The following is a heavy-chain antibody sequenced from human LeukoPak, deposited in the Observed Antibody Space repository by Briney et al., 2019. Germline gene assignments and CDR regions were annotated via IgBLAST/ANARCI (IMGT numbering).Heavy chain of an antibody. Sequence: ASVKVSCKASGYTFTSYYMHWVRQAPGQGLEWMGIINPSGGSTSYAQKFQGRVTMTRDTSTSTVYMELSSLRAEDTAVYYCARGNAAGDPGAQGFEGYWGQGTLVTVSS. CDR1: GYTFTSYY. D-gene: IGHD6-13*01. J-gene: IGHJ4*02. CDR2: INPSGGST. CDR3: ARGNAAGDPGAQGFEGY. V-gene: IGHV1-46*01.